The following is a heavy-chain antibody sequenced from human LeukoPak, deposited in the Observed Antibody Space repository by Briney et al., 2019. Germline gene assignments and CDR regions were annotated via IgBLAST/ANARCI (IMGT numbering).Heavy chain of an antibody. J-gene: IGHJ4*02. D-gene: IGHD5-18*01. CDR2: IKQDGSEK. V-gene: IGHV3-7*03. Sequence: GGSLRLSCAASGFTFSSYWMSWVRQAPGKGLEWVANIKQDGSEKYSVDSVKGRFTISRDNTKNSLYLQMNSLRAEDTAVYYCARGPVYNYGLTFNYWGQGTLVTVSS. CDR1: GFTFSSYW. CDR3: ARGPVYNYGLTFNY.